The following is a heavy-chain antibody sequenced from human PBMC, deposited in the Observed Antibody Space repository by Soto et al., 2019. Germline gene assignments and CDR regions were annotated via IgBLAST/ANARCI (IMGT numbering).Heavy chain of an antibody. Sequence: GASVKVSCKASGYTFTGYYMHWVRQAPGQGLEWMGWINPNSGGTNYAQKFQGRVTMTRDTSISTAYMELSRLRSDDTAVYYCARDARHSNYVPTYGMDVWGQGTTVTVSS. V-gene: IGHV1-2*02. D-gene: IGHD4-4*01. J-gene: IGHJ6*02. CDR1: GYTFTGYY. CDR3: ARDARHSNYVPTYGMDV. CDR2: INPNSGGT.